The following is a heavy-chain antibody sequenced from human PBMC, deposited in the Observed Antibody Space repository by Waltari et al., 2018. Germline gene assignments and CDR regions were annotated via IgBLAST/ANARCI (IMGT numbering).Heavy chain of an antibody. Sequence: EVQLVESGGGLVQPGGSLRLSCVASGFTFNTYWMSWFRQAPGKGLEWVANIKQDGSEKYYVVSGRGRFTISTDDAKKSLYLQMNSLRAEDTAVYYCAIVQTIWSLDYWGQGTLVTVSS. CDR1: GFTFNTYW. J-gene: IGHJ4*02. CDR2: IKQDGSEK. CDR3: AIVQTIWSLDY. V-gene: IGHV3-7*01. D-gene: IGHD1-26*01.